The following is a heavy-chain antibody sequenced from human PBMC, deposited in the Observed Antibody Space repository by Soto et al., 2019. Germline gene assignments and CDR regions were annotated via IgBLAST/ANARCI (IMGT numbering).Heavy chain of an antibody. CDR1: GGAIRNSIYY. CDR3: ARHRIAVAGPLDY. V-gene: IGHV4-39*01. J-gene: IGHJ4*02. D-gene: IGHD6-19*01. CDR2: IYYDGSV. Sequence: PSETLSLTCTVSGGAIRNSIYYWGWIRQPPGKGLEWIGTIYYDGSVAYSPSLKSRVTLSVDTSRNHFSVKINSVTAADTAVYFCARHRIAVAGPLDYWGQRTMDTVSS.